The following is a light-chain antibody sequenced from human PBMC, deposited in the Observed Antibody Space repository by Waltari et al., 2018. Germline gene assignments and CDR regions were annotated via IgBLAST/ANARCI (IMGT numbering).Light chain of an antibody. J-gene: IGKJ2*01. CDR2: LGS. Sequence: DIVMSQSPLSLPVTPGEPASISCRSSQSLLHSNGYNYLDWYLQKPGPSPQILIFLGSNRASGVPDRFSGSGSGTDFTLKISRVEAEDVGVYYCMQALQTPYTFGQGTKLEIK. CDR1: QSLLHSNGYNY. V-gene: IGKV2-28*01. CDR3: MQALQTPYT.